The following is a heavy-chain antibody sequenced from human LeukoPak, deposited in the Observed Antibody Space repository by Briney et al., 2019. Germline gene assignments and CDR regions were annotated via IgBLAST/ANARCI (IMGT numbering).Heavy chain of an antibody. Sequence: ASVKVSCKASGYTFTGYYMHWVRQAPGQGLEWMGWINPNSGGTNYAQKFQGRVTMTRDTSISTAYMELSRLRSDDTAVYYCARGYRKGYCSGGSCYTPVAFDIWGQGTMVTVSS. CDR2: INPNSGGT. CDR1: GYTFTGYY. V-gene: IGHV1-2*02. CDR3: ARGYRKGYCSGGSCYTPVAFDI. J-gene: IGHJ3*02. D-gene: IGHD2-15*01.